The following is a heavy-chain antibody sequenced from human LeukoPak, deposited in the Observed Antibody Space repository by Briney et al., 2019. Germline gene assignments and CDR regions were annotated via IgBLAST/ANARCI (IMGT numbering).Heavy chain of an antibody. CDR3: ASRIRGATPWVDYYYATDV. CDR1: GFTFSSYA. J-gene: IGHJ6*02. D-gene: IGHD1-26*01. CDR2: VSGGGDFT. V-gene: IGHV3-23*01. Sequence: GGSLKLSCAGSGFTFSSYAMNWVRQAPGKGLEWVSSVSGGGDFTYYTDSVKGRFTISRDKSKNTLSLVMNSLRVEDTAIYYCASRIRGATPWVDYYYATDVWGQGTTVTVSS.